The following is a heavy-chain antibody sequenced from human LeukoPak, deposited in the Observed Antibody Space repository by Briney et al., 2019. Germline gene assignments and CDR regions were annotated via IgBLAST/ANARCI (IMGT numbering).Heavy chain of an antibody. D-gene: IGHD1-26*01. CDR3: AKDSGSYRDYIDY. Sequence: GGSLRLSCAASGFTFDDYAMHWVRHAPGKGLEWDSFISWNGGSTYYADSVKGRFTVSRDNSKNSLYLQMSSLRAEDTALYYCAKDSGSYRDYIDYWGQGTLVTVSS. J-gene: IGHJ4*02. V-gene: IGHV3-43D*04. CDR1: GFTFDDYA. CDR2: ISWNGGST.